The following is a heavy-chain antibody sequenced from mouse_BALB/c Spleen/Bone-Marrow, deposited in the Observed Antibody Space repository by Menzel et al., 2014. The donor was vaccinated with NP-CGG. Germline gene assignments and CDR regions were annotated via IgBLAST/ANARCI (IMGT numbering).Heavy chain of an antibody. CDR2: INPYNGDT. CDR1: GYSFTGYF. CDR3: ARDYYDYYFDY. Sequence: VQLQQSGPELVKPGASVKISCKASGYSFTGYFMNWVMQGHGKSLEWIGRINPYNGDTFYNQKFKGKATLTVDKSSSTAHMELRSLASEDSAVYYCARDYYDYYFDYWGQGTTLTVSS. J-gene: IGHJ2*01. V-gene: IGHV1-20*02. D-gene: IGHD2-4*01.